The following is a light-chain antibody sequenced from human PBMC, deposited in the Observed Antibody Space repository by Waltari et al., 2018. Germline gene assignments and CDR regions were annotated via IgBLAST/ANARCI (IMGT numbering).Light chain of an antibody. CDR1: SSNIGDNT. J-gene: IGLJ1*01. CDR3: AAWDDSLNGPV. CDR2: GTR. Sequence: QSVLTQPPSASGTPGQSILISCSGSSSNIGDNTVTWYQQVPGTAPKLLIYGTRERPSGVLNRLPGSKSGTSASLAISALQPEDEADYYCAAWDDSLNGPVFGTGTKVTVL. V-gene: IGLV1-44*01.